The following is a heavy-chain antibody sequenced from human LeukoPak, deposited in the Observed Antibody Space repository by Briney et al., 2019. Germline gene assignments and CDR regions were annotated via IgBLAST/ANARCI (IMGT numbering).Heavy chain of an antibody. D-gene: IGHD1-26*01. CDR2: IIPIFGTA. CDR1: GGTFSSYA. CDR3: AREIVGATAFGY. Sequence: SVKVSCKASGGTFSSYAISWVRQAPGQGLEWMGRIIPIFGTANYAQKFQGRVTITTDESTSTAYMELSRLRSDDTAVYYCAREIVGATAFGYWGQGTLVTVSS. V-gene: IGHV1-69*05. J-gene: IGHJ4*02.